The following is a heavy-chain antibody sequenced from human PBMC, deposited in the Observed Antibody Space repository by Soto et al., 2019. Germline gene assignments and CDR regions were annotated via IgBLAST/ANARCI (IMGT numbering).Heavy chain of an antibody. D-gene: IGHD3-3*01. CDR2: INAGNGNT. Sequence: ASVKVSCKASGYTFTNYAMHWVRQAPGQRLEWMGWINAGNGNTIYSQEFQGRVTITRDTSANTAYMELSSLGSEDTTVYYCARSPRSGGNYYYAMDVWGQGTTVTVSS. CDR1: GYTFTNYA. V-gene: IGHV1-3*01. CDR3: ARSPRSGGNYYYAMDV. J-gene: IGHJ6*02.